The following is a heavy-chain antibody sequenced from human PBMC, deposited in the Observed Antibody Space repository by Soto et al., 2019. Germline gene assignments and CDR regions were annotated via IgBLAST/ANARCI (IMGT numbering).Heavy chain of an antibody. D-gene: IGHD1-7*01. J-gene: IGHJ6*02. CDR3: ARYIRYNWNYSYYYYGMDV. Sequence: GGSLRLSCAASGFTFSSYAMHWVRQAPGKGLEWVAVISYDGSNKYYADSVKGRLTIYRDNSKNTLYLQMNSLRAEDTAVYYCARYIRYNWNYSYYYYGMDVWGQGTTVTVSS. CDR2: ISYDGSNK. CDR1: GFTFSSYA. V-gene: IGHV3-30-3*01.